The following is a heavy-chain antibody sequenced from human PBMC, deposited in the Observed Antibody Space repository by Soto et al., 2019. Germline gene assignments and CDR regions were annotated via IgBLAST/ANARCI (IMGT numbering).Heavy chain of an antibody. CDR2: IYYSGST. CDR3: ARASSSSWYYFDY. J-gene: IGHJ4*02. V-gene: IGHV4-59*01. CDR1: GGSISSYY. D-gene: IGHD6-13*01. Sequence: TLSLTCTVSGGSISSYYWSWIRQPPGKGLEWIGYIYYSGSTNYNPSLKSRVTISVDTSKNQFSLKLSSVTAADTAVYYCARASSSSWYYFDYWGQGTLVTVSS.